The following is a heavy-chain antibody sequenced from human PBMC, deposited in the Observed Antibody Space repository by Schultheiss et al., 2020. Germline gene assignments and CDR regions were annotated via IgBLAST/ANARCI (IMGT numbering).Heavy chain of an antibody. CDR3: ARGGYQTIFYYFYMDV. CDR2: INHSGST. CDR1: GGSFSGYY. D-gene: IGHD6-25*01. V-gene: IGHV4-34*01. Sequence: SQTLSLTCAVYGGSFSGYYWSWIRQAPGKGLEWIGGINHSGSTNYNPSLKSRLTMSVDTSKNQFSLNLTSVTAADTAVYYCARGGYQTIFYYFYMDVWGKGTTVTVYS. J-gene: IGHJ6*03.